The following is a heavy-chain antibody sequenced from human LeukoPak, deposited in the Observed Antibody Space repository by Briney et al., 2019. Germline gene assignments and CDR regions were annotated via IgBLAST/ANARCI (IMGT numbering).Heavy chain of an antibody. CDR1: GGSFSGYY. D-gene: IGHD3-3*01. CDR3: ASLSTIFGVVRDY. V-gene: IGHV4-34*01. CDR2: INHSGST. J-gene: IGHJ4*02. Sequence: PSETLSLTCAVYGGSFSGYYWSWIRRPPGKGLEWIGEINHSGSTNYNPSLKSRVTISVDTSKNQFSLKLSSVTAADTAVYYCASLSTIFGVVRDYWGQGTLVTVSS.